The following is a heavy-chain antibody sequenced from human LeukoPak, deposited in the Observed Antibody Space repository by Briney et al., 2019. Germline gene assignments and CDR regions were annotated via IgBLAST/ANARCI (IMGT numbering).Heavy chain of an antibody. V-gene: IGHV7-4-1*02. CDR1: GYSFTNYA. D-gene: IGHD3-16*02. J-gene: IGHJ4*02. CDR2: IHPSTGNP. CDR3: ARAFQSLGGLSLPDY. Sequence: ASVKVSCKASGYSFTNYAMNWVRQAPGQGLGWMGWIHPSTGNPTYAQGFTGRFVFSLDTSVSTTYLQISSLKAEDTAVYFCARAFQSLGGLSLPDYWGQGTLVTVSS.